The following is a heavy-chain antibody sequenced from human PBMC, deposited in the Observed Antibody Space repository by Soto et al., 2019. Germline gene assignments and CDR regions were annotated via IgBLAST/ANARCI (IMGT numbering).Heavy chain of an antibody. CDR3: AITDVAAAGGDNYYYYYMDV. CDR1: GYSFTSYW. CDR2: IYPGDSDT. J-gene: IGHJ6*03. V-gene: IGHV5-51*01. D-gene: IGHD6-13*01. Sequence: GESLKISCKGSGYSFTSYWIGWVRQMPGKGLEWMGIIYPGDSDTRYSPSFQGQGTVSADKSISTAYLQWSSLKASDTAMYYCAITDVAAAGGDNYYYYYMDVWGKGTTVTVAS.